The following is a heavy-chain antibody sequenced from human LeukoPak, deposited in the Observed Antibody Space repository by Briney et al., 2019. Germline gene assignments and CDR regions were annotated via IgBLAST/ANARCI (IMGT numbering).Heavy chain of an antibody. CDR2: ISGSGGST. CDR1: GFTFSSYA. V-gene: IGHV3-23*01. J-gene: IGHJ3*02. Sequence: GGSLRLSCAASGFTFSSYAMSWVRQAPGKGLEWVSAISGSGGSTYYADSVKGRFSMSRDNSKNTLYLQMNSLRAEDTAVYYCARDGPIAVADPGAFDIWGQGTMVTVSS. CDR3: ARDGPIAVADPGAFDI. D-gene: IGHD6-19*01.